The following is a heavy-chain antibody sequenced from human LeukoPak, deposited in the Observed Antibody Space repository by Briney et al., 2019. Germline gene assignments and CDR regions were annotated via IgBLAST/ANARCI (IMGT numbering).Heavy chain of an antibody. D-gene: IGHD1-1*01. Sequence: PGGSLRLSCSASGFTFTSHVMHWVRQAPGKGLQYVSGISMNVQTTYYAGSVKGRFTISRDSSKNTVYLQMNSPTAEDTAVYYCVREGLERRTNFDYWGQGTLVSVSS. J-gene: IGHJ4*02. CDR2: ISMNVQTT. CDR1: GFTFTSHV. CDR3: VREGLERRTNFDY. V-gene: IGHV3-64D*06.